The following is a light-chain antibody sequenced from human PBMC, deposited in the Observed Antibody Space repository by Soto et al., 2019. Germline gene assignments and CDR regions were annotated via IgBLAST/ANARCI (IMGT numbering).Light chain of an antibody. Sequence: NFMLTQLHSVSESPGKTLSISCTRSSGSIANNYVQWYQQRPGSAPTTVIYENNQRLSGVPDRFSGSTDGSSNSTSLTISGLQTEDEADYYCQSYDSDFVVFGGGTQLTVL. CDR2: ENN. V-gene: IGLV6-57*04. CDR1: SGSIANNY. CDR3: QSYDSDFVV. J-gene: IGLJ2*01.